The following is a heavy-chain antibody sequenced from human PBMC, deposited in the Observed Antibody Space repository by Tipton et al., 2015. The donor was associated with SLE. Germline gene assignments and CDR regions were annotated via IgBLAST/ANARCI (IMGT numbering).Heavy chain of an antibody. J-gene: IGHJ4*02. D-gene: IGHD3-9*01. CDR1: GYSISSGYY. CDR3: ARTPTTGFFDY. V-gene: IGHV4-38-2*01. CDR2: IYHSGST. Sequence: TLSLTCAVSGYSISSGYYWGWIRQPPGKGLEWIGRIYHSGSTYYNPSLKSRVTISVDTSKNQFSLKLSSVTAADTAVYYCARTPTTGFFDYWGQGTLVTVSS.